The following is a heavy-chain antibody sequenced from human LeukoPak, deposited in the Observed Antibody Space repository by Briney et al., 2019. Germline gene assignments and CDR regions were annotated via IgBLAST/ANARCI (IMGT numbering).Heavy chain of an antibody. D-gene: IGHD6-19*01. CDR1: GFTFSSYD. V-gene: IGHV3-13*01. CDR3: AKDFSGWPPSGFDY. J-gene: IGHJ4*02. CDR2: IGTAGDT. Sequence: GGSLRLSCAASGFTFSSYDMHWVRQATGKGPEWVSAIGTAGDTYYPGSVKGRFTISRENAKNSLYLQMNSLRAEDTAVYYCAKDFSGWPPSGFDYWGQGTLVTVSS.